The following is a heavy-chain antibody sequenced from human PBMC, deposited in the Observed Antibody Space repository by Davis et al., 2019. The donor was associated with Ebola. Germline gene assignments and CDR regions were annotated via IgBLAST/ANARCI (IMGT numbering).Heavy chain of an antibody. CDR1: GYTFSNYA. J-gene: IGHJ4*02. D-gene: IGHD1-26*01. CDR2: INAATGNI. V-gene: IGHV1-3*01. CDR3: ARRGTYSLDY. Sequence: AASVKVSCKASGYTFSNYAMQWVRQAPGQGLEWMGWINAATGNIRYSHKFQGRVTISTDTSANTAYMELSSLRSEDTAVYFCARRGTYSLDYWGQGIPVTVSS.